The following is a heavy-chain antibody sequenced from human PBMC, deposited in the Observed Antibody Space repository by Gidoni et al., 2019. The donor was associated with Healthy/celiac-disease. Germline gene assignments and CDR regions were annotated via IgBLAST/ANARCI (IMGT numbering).Heavy chain of an antibody. CDR3: ARGPRSTSRNWFDP. D-gene: IGHD1-1*01. Sequence: MNSNSGNTGYAQKFQGRVTMTRNTSISTAYMELSSLRSEDTAVYYCARGPRSTSRNWFDPWGQGTLVTVSS. J-gene: IGHJ5*02. CDR2: MNSNSGNT. V-gene: IGHV1-8*01.